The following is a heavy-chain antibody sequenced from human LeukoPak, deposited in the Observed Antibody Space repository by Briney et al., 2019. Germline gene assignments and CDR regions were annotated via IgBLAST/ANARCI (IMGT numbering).Heavy chain of an antibody. CDR2: ISSSGSYI. CDR3: ARGRDGSQSPIDD. CDR1: GFTFSSYA. Sequence: GGSLRLSCAASGFTFSSYAMNWVRQAPGKGLEWVSSISSSGSYIYYADSVKGRFTISRDNAKNSLYLQMNILRAEDTAVYYCARGRDGSQSPIDDWGQGTLVTVSS. J-gene: IGHJ4*02. D-gene: IGHD5-24*01. V-gene: IGHV3-21*01.